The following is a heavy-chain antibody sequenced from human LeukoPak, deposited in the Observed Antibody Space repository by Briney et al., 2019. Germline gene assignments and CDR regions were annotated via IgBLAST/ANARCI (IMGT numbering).Heavy chain of an antibody. Sequence: ASVKVSCKPSGYTFTGYYMHWVRQAPGQGLEWMGWINPNSGGTNYAQKFQGRVTMTRDTSISTAYMELSRLRSDDTAVYYCARGAPNRQRYCGGDCGYYFDYWGQGTLVTVSS. CDR3: ARGAPNRQRYCGGDCGYYFDY. J-gene: IGHJ4*02. D-gene: IGHD2-21*02. CDR1: GYTFTGYY. CDR2: INPNSGGT. V-gene: IGHV1-2*02.